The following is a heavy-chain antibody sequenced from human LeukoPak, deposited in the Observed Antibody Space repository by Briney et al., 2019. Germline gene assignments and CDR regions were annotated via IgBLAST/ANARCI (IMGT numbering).Heavy chain of an antibody. Sequence: GGSLRLSCAASGFTFSSYWMSWVRQAPGKGLEWVANIKQDGSEKYYVDSVKGRFTISRDNAKNSLYLQMNSLRAEDTAVYYCARRGYSYGLIHHYYYYMDVWGKGTTVTVSS. CDR1: GFTFSSYW. D-gene: IGHD5-18*01. CDR2: IKQDGSEK. V-gene: IGHV3-7*01. CDR3: ARRGYSYGLIHHYYYYMDV. J-gene: IGHJ6*03.